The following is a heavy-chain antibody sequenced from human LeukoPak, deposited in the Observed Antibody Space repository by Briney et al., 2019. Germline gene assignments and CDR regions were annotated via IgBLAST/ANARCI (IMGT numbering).Heavy chain of an antibody. CDR2: INPSSGGT. D-gene: IGHD3-9*01. J-gene: IGHJ4*02. CDR1: RYTFICYY. CDR3: ARGLRYFDWLLYFDY. Sequence: ASVKVSCKASRYTFICYYMHWVRQAPGQGLEWMGWINPSSGGTNYAQNFQGRVTMTRDTSISTAYMDLSRLRSDDTAVYYCARGLRYFDWLLYFDYWGQGTLVTVSS. V-gene: IGHV1-2*02.